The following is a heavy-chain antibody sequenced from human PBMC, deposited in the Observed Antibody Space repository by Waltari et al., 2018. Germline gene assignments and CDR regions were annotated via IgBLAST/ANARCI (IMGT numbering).Heavy chain of an antibody. D-gene: IGHD5-18*01. J-gene: IGHJ4*02. CDR1: GGSISTYY. CDR2: FYNSGST. Sequence: QVQLQESGPGLVKSSETLSLTCPVPGGSISTYYWSWIRQPPGKGLEWIGYFYNSGSTNYNPSLKSRVTMSVDTSKNLFSLKLSSVTAADTAVYYCARDREHSYGKYFDYWGQGILVTVSS. V-gene: IGHV4-59*01. CDR3: ARDREHSYGKYFDY.